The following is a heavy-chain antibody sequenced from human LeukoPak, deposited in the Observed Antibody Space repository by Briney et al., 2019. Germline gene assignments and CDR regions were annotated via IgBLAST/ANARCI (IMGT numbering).Heavy chain of an antibody. V-gene: IGHV3-7*03. CDR1: GFTFSTYW. CDR3: ARVPGAYSFDI. CDR2: INQDGSGE. J-gene: IGHJ3*02. Sequence: GGSLRLSCAASGFTFSTYWMTWVRQAPGKGLEWVANINQDGSGEYYVDSVKGRFTISKDNARNSLYLQMNNLRAEDTAIYYCARVPGAYSFDIWGQGTMVTVSS. D-gene: IGHD3-16*01.